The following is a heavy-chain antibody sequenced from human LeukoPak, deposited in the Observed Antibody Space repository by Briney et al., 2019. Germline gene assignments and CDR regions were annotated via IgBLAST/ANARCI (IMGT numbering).Heavy chain of an antibody. Sequence: ASVKVSCKASGYTFTSYAINWVRQAPGQGLEWMGWLNTNTGNPTYAQGFTGRFVFSLDTSVNTAYLQISSLKTEDSAVYYCAKASFLTGTTFHSLDPWGQGTLVTVSS. D-gene: IGHD1-20*01. J-gene: IGHJ5*02. V-gene: IGHV7-4-1*02. CDR3: AKASFLTGTTFHSLDP. CDR2: LNTNTGNP. CDR1: GYTFTSYA.